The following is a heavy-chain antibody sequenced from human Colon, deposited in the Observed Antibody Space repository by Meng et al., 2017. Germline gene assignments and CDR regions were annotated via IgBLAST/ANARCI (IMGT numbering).Heavy chain of an antibody. D-gene: IGHD3-22*01. CDR2: IYYSGST. Sequence: QRQEQGRGLVKPSETLPLSCTVSGGSICSCNYYWSWIRQPPGKGREWIGYIYYSGSTYYHPSLKSRVTISVDTSKNQFSLKLSSVTAADTAVYYCARGYYDSSGYGYWYFDLWGRGTLVTVSS. V-gene: IGHV4-30-4*01. CDR3: ARGYYDSSGYGYWYFDL. CDR1: GGSICSCNYY. J-gene: IGHJ2*01.